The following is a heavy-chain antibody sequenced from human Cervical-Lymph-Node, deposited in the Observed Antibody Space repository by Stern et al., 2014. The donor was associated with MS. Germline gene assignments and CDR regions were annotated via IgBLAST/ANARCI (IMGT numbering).Heavy chain of an antibody. D-gene: IGHD4-17*01. V-gene: IGHV2-5*02. CDR3: AHCNYGDFRIT. CDR1: GFSLTSSGVG. Sequence: QITLKESGPTLVKPTQTLTLTCTFSGFSLTSSGVGVGWLRQPPGKAPEWLAIIFWDGDRRYSPSLKNRVTITEDTSKNQVILTVTNMDPMDTATYYCAHCNYGDFRITWGQGSLVTVSS. J-gene: IGHJ5*02. CDR2: IFWDGDR.